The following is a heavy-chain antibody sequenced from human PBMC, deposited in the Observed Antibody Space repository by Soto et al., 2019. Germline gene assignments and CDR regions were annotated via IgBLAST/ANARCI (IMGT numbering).Heavy chain of an antibody. CDR3: AKDLDDYGGPYGMDV. J-gene: IGHJ6*02. CDR1: GFTFSSYA. Sequence: GGSLRLSCAASGFTFSSYAMSWVRQAPGKGLEWVSAISGSGGSTYYADSVKGRFTISRDNSKNTLYLQMNSLRAEDTAVYYCAKDLDDYGGPYGMDVWGQGTTVTAP. CDR2: ISGSGGST. D-gene: IGHD4-17*01. V-gene: IGHV3-23*01.